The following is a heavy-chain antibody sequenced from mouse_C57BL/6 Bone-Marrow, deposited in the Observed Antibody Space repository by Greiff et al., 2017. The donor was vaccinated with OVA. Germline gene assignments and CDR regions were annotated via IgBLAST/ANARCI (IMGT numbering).Heavy chain of an antibody. D-gene: IGHD1-1*01. CDR2: IRYDGSN. CDR3: ARDTVVATDYYAMDY. J-gene: IGHJ4*01. CDR1: GYSITSGYS. Sequence: EVKLMESGPGLVKPSHSLSLTCSVTGYSITSGYSWHWNRQFPGNQLEWMGYIRYDGSNNYNPSLKNRNSITRDTSTNQFFLKFTAVTTEDTATYYDARDTVVATDYYAMDYWGQGTSVTVSA. V-gene: IGHV3-6*01.